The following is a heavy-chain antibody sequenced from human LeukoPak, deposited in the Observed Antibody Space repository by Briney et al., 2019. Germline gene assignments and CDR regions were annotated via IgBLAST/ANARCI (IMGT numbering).Heavy chain of an antibody. J-gene: IGHJ6*02. V-gene: IGHV3-23*01. D-gene: IGHD6-13*01. Sequence: PGGSLRLSCAASGFTFSSYAMSWVRQAPGKGLEWVSAISGRGGSTYYADSVKGRFTISRDNSKNTLYLQMNSLRAEDTAVYYCAKDSSSWSYYYYYYGMDVWGQGTTVTVSS. CDR3: AKDSSSWSYYYYYYGMDV. CDR2: ISGRGGST. CDR1: GFTFSSYA.